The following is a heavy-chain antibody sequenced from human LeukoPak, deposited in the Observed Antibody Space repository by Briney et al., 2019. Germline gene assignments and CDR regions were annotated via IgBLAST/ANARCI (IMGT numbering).Heavy chain of an antibody. CDR2: IYPGDSDT. Sequence: GESLKISCKGSGYSFTSHWIAWVRQMPGKGLEWMGIIYPGDSDTRYSPSFQGQVTISADKSISTAYLQWSSLKASDTAMYYCARHAVRDGYNSHNDYGGQETLVPVSP. J-gene: IGHJ4*02. D-gene: IGHD5-24*01. CDR3: ARHAVRDGYNSHNDY. CDR1: GYSFTSHW. V-gene: IGHV5-51*01.